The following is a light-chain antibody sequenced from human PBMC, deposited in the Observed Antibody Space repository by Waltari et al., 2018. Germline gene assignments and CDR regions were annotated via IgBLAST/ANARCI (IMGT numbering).Light chain of an antibody. CDR3: QQYGSSVMYT. V-gene: IGKV3-20*01. Sequence: ASHSLTKKYLAWYQQKPGEAPSLLIYGASNRAAGIPGKFSGSGSGTDFTLTISRLEPEDFAVYYCQQYGSSVMYTFGQGTKLEIK. J-gene: IGKJ2*01. CDR2: GAS. CDR1: HSLTKKY.